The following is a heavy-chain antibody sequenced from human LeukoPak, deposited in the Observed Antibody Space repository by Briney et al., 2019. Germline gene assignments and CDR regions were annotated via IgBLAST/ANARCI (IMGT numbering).Heavy chain of an antibody. CDR2: IYYSGST. CDR1: GGSISSYY. CDR3: ARVTPSGWYMPPYYFDY. D-gene: IGHD6-19*01. Sequence: SETLSLTCTVSGGSISSYYWSWIRQPPGKGLEWIGYIYYSGSTNYNPSLKSRVTISVDTSKNQFSLKLSSVTAADTAVYYCARVTPSGWYMPPYYFDYWGQGTLVTVSS. J-gene: IGHJ4*02. V-gene: IGHV4-59*01.